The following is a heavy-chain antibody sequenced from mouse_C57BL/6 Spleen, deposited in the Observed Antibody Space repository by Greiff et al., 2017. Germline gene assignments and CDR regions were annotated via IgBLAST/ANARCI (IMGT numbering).Heavy chain of an antibody. D-gene: IGHD1-1*01. J-gene: IGHJ3*01. CDR3: ARDYGSSPWFAY. V-gene: IGHV1-64*01. CDR2: INPNSGST. CDR1: GYTFTSYW. Sequence: QVQLQQPGAELVKPGASVKLSCKASGYTFTSYWMHWVKQRPGQGLEWIGMINPNSGSTTYNEKFKSKATLTVDKSSSTAYMQLSSLTSEDSAVYCCARDYGSSPWFAYWGQGTLVTVSA.